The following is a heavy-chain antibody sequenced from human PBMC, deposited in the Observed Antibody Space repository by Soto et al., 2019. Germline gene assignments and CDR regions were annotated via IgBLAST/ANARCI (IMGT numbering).Heavy chain of an antibody. Sequence: EVQLLESGGGLVQPGGSLRLSCAASGFTFSSYAMSWVRQAPGKGLEWVSAISGSGGSTYYADSVKGRFTISRDNSKNTLSLQMNTVRAEETDVFYCANGRATVLIDYRRQGSMVTVSP. CDR3: ANGRATVLIDY. D-gene: IGHD4-17*01. CDR2: ISGSGGST. CDR1: GFTFSSYA. J-gene: IGHJ4*02. V-gene: IGHV3-23*01.